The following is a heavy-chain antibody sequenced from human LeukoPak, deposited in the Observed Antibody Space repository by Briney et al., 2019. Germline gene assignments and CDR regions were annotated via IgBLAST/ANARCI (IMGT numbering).Heavy chain of an antibody. J-gene: IGHJ4*02. CDR1: GGSISSGGYY. CDR3: ARDSPGITMIGRHFDY. D-gene: IGHD3-22*01. CDR2: IYHSGST. V-gene: IGHV4-30-2*01. Sequence: SETLSLTCTVSGGSISSGGYYWSWIRQPPGKGLEWIGYIYHSGSTYYNPSLKSRVTISVDRSKNQFSLKLSSVTAADTAVYYCARDSPGITMIGRHFDYWGQGTLVTVSS.